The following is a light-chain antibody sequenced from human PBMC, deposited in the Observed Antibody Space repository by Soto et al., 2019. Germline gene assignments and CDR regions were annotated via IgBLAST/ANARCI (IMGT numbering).Light chain of an antibody. Sequence: ELVLTQSPGTLALSPGGRATLSCRASQTVSRHLAWYQHKPGQAPRLLIFGASTRATGIPDRFSGSGSGNDFTLTSSFLQSEDFAVYYCQQYYSWPLITFGRGTRLEIK. J-gene: IGKJ5*01. CDR3: QQYYSWPLIT. CDR2: GAS. CDR1: QTVSRH. V-gene: IGKV3-15*01.